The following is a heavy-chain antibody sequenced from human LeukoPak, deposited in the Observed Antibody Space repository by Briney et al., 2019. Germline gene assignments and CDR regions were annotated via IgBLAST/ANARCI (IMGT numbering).Heavy chain of an antibody. Sequence: GGSLRLSCAASGFTFSNYWMTWVRQAPGKGLEWVSSISSSSSYIYYADSVKDRFTIYRDNAKNSLYLQMNSLRAEDTAVYYCAGEGYCSSTSCYFTLTNWFDPWGQGTLVTVSS. J-gene: IGHJ5*02. D-gene: IGHD2-2*01. CDR3: AGEGYCSSTSCYFTLTNWFDP. CDR2: ISSSSSYI. CDR1: GFTFSNYW. V-gene: IGHV3-21*01.